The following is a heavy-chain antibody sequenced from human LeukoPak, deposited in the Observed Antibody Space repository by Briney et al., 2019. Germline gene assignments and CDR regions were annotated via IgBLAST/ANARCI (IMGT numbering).Heavy chain of an antibody. J-gene: IGHJ4*02. D-gene: IGHD2-21*02. CDR3: AKSDGYGLIDY. Sequence: RPSETLSLTCSVSGASISSGSNYWGWIRQPPGMELQWIGNIYHTGSTYYNASLQSRVTISIDTSKNQFSLRLNSVTAADTAMYYCAKSDGYGLIDYWGQGTLVTVSS. CDR2: IYHTGST. V-gene: IGHV4-39*01. CDR1: GASISSGSNY.